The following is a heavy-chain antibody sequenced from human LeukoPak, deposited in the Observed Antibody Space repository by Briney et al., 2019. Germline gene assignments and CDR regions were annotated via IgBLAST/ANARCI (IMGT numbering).Heavy chain of an antibody. V-gene: IGHV3-23*01. CDR3: AKGEIVPGRRYFDY. J-gene: IGHJ4*02. D-gene: IGHD2-2*01. CDR1: GFTFSSYA. CDR2: ISGSGGST. Sequence: GGSLRLSCAASGFTFSSYAMSWVRQAPGQGLEWVSAISGSGGSTYYADSVKGRFTISRDNSKNTLYLQMNSLRAEDTAVYYCAKGEIVPGRRYFDYWGQGTLVTVSS.